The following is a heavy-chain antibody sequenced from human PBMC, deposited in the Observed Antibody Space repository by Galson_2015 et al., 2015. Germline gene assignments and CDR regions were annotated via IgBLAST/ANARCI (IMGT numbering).Heavy chain of an antibody. Sequence: SLRLSCAASGFTFSSYSMNWVRQAPGKGLEWVSSISSSSSYIYYADSVKGRFTISRDNAKNSLYLQMNSLRAEDTAVYYCARAGEDIVVVPADNNWFDPRGQGTLVTVSS. CDR1: GFTFSSYS. CDR3: ARAGEDIVVVPADNNWFDP. V-gene: IGHV3-21*01. D-gene: IGHD2-2*01. CDR2: ISSSSSYI. J-gene: IGHJ5*02.